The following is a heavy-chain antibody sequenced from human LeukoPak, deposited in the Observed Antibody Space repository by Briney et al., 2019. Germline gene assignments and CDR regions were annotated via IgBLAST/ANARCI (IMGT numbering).Heavy chain of an antibody. CDR2: ISGSGGST. V-gene: IGHV3-23*01. J-gene: IGHJ4*02. Sequence: WGSLRLSCAASGFTFSSYAMSWVRQAPGKGLEWVSAISGSGGSTYYADSVKGRFTISRDNSKNTLYLQMNSLRAEDTAVYYCAKPRYCSGGSCYGYFDYWGQGTLVTVSS. CDR1: GFTFSSYA. CDR3: AKPRYCSGGSCYGYFDY. D-gene: IGHD2-15*01.